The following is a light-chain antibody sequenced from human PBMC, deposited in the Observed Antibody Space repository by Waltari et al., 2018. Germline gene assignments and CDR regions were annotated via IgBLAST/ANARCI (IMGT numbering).Light chain of an antibody. J-gene: IGLJ3*02. CDR1: AMPKQY. CDR3: QSSDSIETWV. CDR2: KDN. Sequence: SYELTQPPSVSVSPGQTARIPCSGDAMPKQYAHWYQQKPGQAPVLIIYKDNERPSGIPERFSGSTSGTTVTLTISGVQADDEADYYCQSSDSIETWVFGGGTKLTVL. V-gene: IGLV3-25*03.